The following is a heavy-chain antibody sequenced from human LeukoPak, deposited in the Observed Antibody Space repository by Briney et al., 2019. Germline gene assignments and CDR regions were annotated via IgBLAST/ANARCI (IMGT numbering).Heavy chain of an antibody. D-gene: IGHD3-10*01. Sequence: SETLSLTCSVSGGSISSYHWSWVRQPPGKGLEWIGDVYYTGRTKSNPSLKSRVTISVDTSKNQFSLKLSSVTAADTAVYYCARVSYGSGSYYAYWGQGTLVTVSS. V-gene: IGHV4-59*01. J-gene: IGHJ4*02. CDR2: VYYTGRT. CDR3: ARVSYGSGSYYAY. CDR1: GGSISSYH.